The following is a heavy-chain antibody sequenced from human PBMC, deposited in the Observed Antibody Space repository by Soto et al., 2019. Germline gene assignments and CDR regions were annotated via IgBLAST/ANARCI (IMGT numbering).Heavy chain of an antibody. D-gene: IGHD1-7*01. Sequence: QVQLVQSGAEVKKPGASVRVSCKTSGYTFTDYFMYWVRQAPGQGFEWMALINPRGGSPSYAKRVPGTLTNDSDTSMSTLYGELSDLRSDNTAVFYCARAGGGELSSFDFYYSEYWGQGTLVTVSS. J-gene: IGHJ4*02. CDR3: ARAGGGELSSFDFYYSEY. CDR2: INPRGGSP. CDR1: GYTFTDYF. V-gene: IGHV1-46*01.